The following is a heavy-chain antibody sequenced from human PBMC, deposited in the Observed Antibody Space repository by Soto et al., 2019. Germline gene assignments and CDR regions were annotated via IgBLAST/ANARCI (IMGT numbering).Heavy chain of an antibody. D-gene: IGHD2-15*01. Sequence: GGSLRLSCTASGFTFGDYAMSWFRQAPGKGLEWVGFIRSKAYGGTTEYAASVKGRFTISRDDSKSIAYLQMNSLKTEDTAVYYCTRARYRGYCSGGSCYAPVDYWGQGTLVTVSS. CDR2: IRSKAYGGTT. CDR3: TRARYRGYCSGGSCYAPVDY. CDR1: GFTFGDYA. J-gene: IGHJ4*02. V-gene: IGHV3-49*03.